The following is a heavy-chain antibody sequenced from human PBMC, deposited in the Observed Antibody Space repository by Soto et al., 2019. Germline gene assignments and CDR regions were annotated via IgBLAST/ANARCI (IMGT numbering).Heavy chain of an antibody. CDR1: GFTFRSYA. D-gene: IGHD2-15*01. CDR2: VSIGGST. V-gene: IGHV3-23*01. J-gene: IGHJ4*02. Sequence: XGSLVLSCAASGFTFRSYAMGWVRRGPGKGLEWVAVVSIGGSTHYADSVRGRFTISRDNSKNTLSLQMNSLTAEDTAVYFCAKRRGAGGHFDYWGQGALVTVSS. CDR3: AKRRGAGGHFDY.